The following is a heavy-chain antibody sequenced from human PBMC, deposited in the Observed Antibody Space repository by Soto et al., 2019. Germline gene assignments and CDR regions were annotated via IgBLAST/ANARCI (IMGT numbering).Heavy chain of an antibody. CDR3: WRNDGDDSTNF. D-gene: IGHD3-22*01. CDR1: GYTFTSYG. J-gene: IGHJ4*02. V-gene: IGHV1-18*04. Sequence: QVQLVQSAPEVKRPGASVKVSCRASGYTFTSYGLNWVRRASGPGLEWMGRIATHDGSAVSAQSLQGRLILTRASFTNTAYMELGGLTSDDTGLYYCWRNDGDDSTNFWGQGTLVTVSS. CDR2: IATHDGSA.